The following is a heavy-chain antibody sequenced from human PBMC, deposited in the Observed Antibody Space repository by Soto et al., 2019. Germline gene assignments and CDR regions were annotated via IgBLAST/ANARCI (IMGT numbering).Heavy chain of an antibody. CDR1: GFTFSSYS. Sequence: GGSLRLSCAASGFTFSSYSMNWVRQAPGKGLEWVSSISSSSSYIYYADSVKGRFTISRDNAKNSLYLQMNSLRAEDTAVYYCARPHQHCSSTSCYAFDIWCQGTMVTVSS. V-gene: IGHV3-21*01. CDR3: ARPHQHCSSTSCYAFDI. CDR2: ISSSSSYI. J-gene: IGHJ3*02. D-gene: IGHD2-2*01.